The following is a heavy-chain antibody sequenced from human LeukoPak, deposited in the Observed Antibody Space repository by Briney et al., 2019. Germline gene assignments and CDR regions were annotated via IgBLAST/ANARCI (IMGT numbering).Heavy chain of an antibody. CDR2: IRSKANGYAT. CDR3: TRPSGIVGATTPDY. Sequence: PGGSLRLSCAASGFTSSGSAMHWVRQASGKGLEWVGRIRSKANGYATAYAASVKGRFTISRDDSKNTAYLQMNSLKTEDTAVYYCTRPSGIVGATTPDYWGQGTLVTVSS. D-gene: IGHD1-26*01. V-gene: IGHV3-73*01. CDR1: GFTSSGSA. J-gene: IGHJ4*02.